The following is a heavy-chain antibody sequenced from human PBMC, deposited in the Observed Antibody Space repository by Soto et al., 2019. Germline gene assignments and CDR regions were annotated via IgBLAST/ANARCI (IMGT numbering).Heavy chain of an antibody. CDR2: IIPIFGTA. CDR3: ARAWMTTVTTHGKWYFDL. V-gene: IGHV1-69*13. CDR1: GGTFSSYA. Sequence: SVKVSCKASGGTFSSYAISWVRQAPGQGLEWMGGIIPIFGTANYAQKFQGRVTITADESTSTAYMELSSLRSEDTAVYYCARAWMTTVTTHGKWYFDLWGRGTLVTVSS. J-gene: IGHJ2*01. D-gene: IGHD4-17*01.